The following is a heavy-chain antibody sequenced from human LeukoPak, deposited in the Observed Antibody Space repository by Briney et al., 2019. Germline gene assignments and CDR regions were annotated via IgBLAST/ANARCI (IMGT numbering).Heavy chain of an antibody. CDR2: INHSGST. D-gene: IGHD3-3*01. V-gene: IGHV4-34*01. Sequence: SETLSLTCAVYGGSFSGYYWSWIRQPPGKGLEWIGEINHSGSTNYNPSLKSRVTISVDTSKNQFSLKLSSVTAADTAVYYCAREYYDFWSGYYSRVHYYYYGMDVWGQGTTVTVSS. J-gene: IGHJ6*02. CDR1: GGSFSGYY. CDR3: AREYYDFWSGYYSRVHYYYYGMDV.